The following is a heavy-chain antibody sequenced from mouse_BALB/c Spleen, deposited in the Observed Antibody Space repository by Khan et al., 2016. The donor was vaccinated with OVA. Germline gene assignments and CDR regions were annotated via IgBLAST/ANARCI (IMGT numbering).Heavy chain of an antibody. CDR3: TRLAYYYDSEGFAY. Sequence: EVELVESGGDLVKPGGSLTLSCAASGFTFSTYGMSWVRQAPDKRLEWVATVSTGGSYTYYPDSVKGRFTISRDNAKNTLYLQMSGLRSEDTAMFYCTRLAYYYDSEGFAYCGQGTLVTVSA. D-gene: IGHD1-1*01. CDR1: GFTFSTYG. V-gene: IGHV5-6*01. CDR2: VSTGGSYT. J-gene: IGHJ3*01.